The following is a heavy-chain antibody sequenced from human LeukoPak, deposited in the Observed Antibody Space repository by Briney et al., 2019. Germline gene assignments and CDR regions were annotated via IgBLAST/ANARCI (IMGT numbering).Heavy chain of an antibody. CDR3: ARRGPVLTYLGGGRGWFDP. CDR1: GYTFTSYG. J-gene: IGHJ5*02. V-gene: IGHV1-18*04. CDR2: ISASNGNT. Sequence: ASVKVSCKASGYTFTSYGISWVRQAPGQGLEWMGWISASNGNTNYAQKLQGRVTMTTDTSTSTAYMELRSLRSDDTAVYYCARRGPVLTYLGGGRGWFDPWGQGTLVTVSS. D-gene: IGHD1-26*01.